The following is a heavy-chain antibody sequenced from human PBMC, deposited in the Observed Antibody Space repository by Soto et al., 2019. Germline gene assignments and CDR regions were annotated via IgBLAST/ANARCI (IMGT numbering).Heavy chain of an antibody. D-gene: IGHD3-22*01. CDR3: AREDYYDSSFFDY. CDR2: INHSGST. J-gene: IGHJ4*02. V-gene: IGHV4-34*01. Sequence: SETLSLTCAVYGGSFSGYYWSWIRQPPGKGLEWIGEINHSGSTNYNPSLKSRVTISVDTSKNQFSLKLSSVTAADTAAYYCAREDYYDSSFFDYWGQGTLVTVSS. CDR1: GGSFSGYY.